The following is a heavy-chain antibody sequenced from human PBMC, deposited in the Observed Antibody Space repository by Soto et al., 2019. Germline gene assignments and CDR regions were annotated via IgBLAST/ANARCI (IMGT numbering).Heavy chain of an antibody. Sequence: PGESLKISCKGSGYSFTSYWIGWVRQMPGKGLEWMGIIYPGDSDTRYSPSFQGQVTISADKSISTAYLQWSSLKASDTAMYYCESLLNYYDSPDAFDIWGQGTMVTVSS. J-gene: IGHJ3*02. CDR1: GYSFTSYW. CDR3: ESLLNYYDSPDAFDI. V-gene: IGHV5-51*01. D-gene: IGHD3-22*01. CDR2: IYPGDSDT.